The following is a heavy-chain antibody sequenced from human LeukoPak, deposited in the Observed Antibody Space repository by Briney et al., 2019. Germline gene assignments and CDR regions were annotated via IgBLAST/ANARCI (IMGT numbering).Heavy chain of an antibody. D-gene: IGHD4-11*01. Sequence: SETLCLTCTVSGGSISSGGYYWSCLRQHPGTGLEWIGYIYYSGSTYYNPSLKSRVTISVDTSKNQFSLKLSSVTAAGETGYYCARGRDDCSNYVVWFDPWGQGTLVTVSS. CDR3: ARGRDDCSNYVVWFDP. CDR2: IYYSGST. J-gene: IGHJ5*02. CDR1: GGSISSGGYY. V-gene: IGHV4-31*03.